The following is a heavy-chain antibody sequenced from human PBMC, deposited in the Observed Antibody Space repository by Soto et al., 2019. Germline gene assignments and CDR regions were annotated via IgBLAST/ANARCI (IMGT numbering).Heavy chain of an antibody. J-gene: IGHJ4*02. V-gene: IGHV1-3*01. CDR3: AIDYRSRVTYYYGGSGPGLDY. Sequence: ASVKVSCKASGYTFTNYAMRWVRQAPGQGLEWMGWINAGNGNTKYSQKFQGRVTITRDTSASTAYMELSSLTSDDTAVYYYAIDYRSRVTYYYGGSGPGLDYWGQGTLVTVSS. CDR1: GYTFTNYA. D-gene: IGHD3-22*01. CDR2: INAGNGNT.